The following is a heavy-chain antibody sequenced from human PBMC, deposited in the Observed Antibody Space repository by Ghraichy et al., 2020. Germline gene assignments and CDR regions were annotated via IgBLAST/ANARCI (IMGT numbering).Heavy chain of an antibody. D-gene: IGHD3-3*01. J-gene: IGHJ4*02. CDR3: ASSAFGVVINLYYFDY. V-gene: IGHV4-39*01. CDR2: IYYNGYT. CDR1: GGSVSSDSYY. Sequence: SETLSLTCTVSGGSVSSDSYYWGWLRQTPGKGLEWIASIYYNGYTYYNPSLKSRVTISVDMSKNQFALKLSSVTAADTAVYYCASSAFGVVINLYYFDYWGQGTLVTVSS.